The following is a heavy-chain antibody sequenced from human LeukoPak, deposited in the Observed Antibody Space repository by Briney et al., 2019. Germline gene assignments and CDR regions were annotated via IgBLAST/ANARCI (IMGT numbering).Heavy chain of an antibody. CDR2: IRGSGGST. CDR1: GFTFSNYA. CDR3: AKPVGSSGWYGDFDC. J-gene: IGHJ4*02. D-gene: IGHD6-19*01. V-gene: IGHV3-23*01. Sequence: PGGSLGLSCAASGFTFSNYAMNWVRQAPGKGLEWVSAIRGSGGSTYYADSVKGRFTISRDNSKNTLYLQMNSLRAEDTAIYYCAKPVGSSGWYGDFDCWGQGTLVTVSS.